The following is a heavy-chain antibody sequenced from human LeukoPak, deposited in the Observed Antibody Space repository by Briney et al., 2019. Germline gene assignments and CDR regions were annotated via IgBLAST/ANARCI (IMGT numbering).Heavy chain of an antibody. Sequence: GASVKVSCKASGYTFTGYYMHWVRQAPGQGLEWMGWINPNSGGTNYAQKFQGRVTMTRDTSISTAYMELSRLRSDDTAVYYCARSTIRYCSGGSCYDFDYWGQGTLVTVSS. V-gene: IGHV1-2*02. CDR2: INPNSGGT. D-gene: IGHD2-15*01. CDR3: ARSTIRYCSGGSCYDFDY. CDR1: GYTFTGYY. J-gene: IGHJ4*02.